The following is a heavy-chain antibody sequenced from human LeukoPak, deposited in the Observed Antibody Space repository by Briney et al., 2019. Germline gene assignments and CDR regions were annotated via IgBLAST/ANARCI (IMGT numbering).Heavy chain of an antibody. D-gene: IGHD5-18*01. Sequence: GGSLRLSCAASGFTFDDYAMHWVRQVPGKGLEWVSGISWNGGDIEYADSVKGRFTISRDNTKNSLYLQMNSLRVEDTAFYYFSKDSQPSSYGNIDQWGQGTLVTVSP. CDR1: GFTFDDYA. J-gene: IGHJ4*02. CDR3: SKDSQPSSYGNIDQ. V-gene: IGHV3-9*01. CDR2: ISWNGGDI.